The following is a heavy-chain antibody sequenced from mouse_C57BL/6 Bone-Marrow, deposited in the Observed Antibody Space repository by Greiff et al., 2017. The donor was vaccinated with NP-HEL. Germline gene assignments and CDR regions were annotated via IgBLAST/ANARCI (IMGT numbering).Heavy chain of an antibody. CDR1: GFSLTSYA. J-gene: IGHJ4*01. D-gene: IGHD2-1*01. CDR2: IWTGGGT. V-gene: IGHV2-9-1*01. CDR3: ARSGNYVLDAMDY. Sequence: VNVVESGPGLVAPSQSLSITCTVSGFSLTSYAISWVRQPPGKGLEWLGVIWTGGGTNYNSALKSRLSISKDNSKSQVFLKMNSLQTDDTARYYCARSGNYVLDAMDYWGQGTSVTVSS.